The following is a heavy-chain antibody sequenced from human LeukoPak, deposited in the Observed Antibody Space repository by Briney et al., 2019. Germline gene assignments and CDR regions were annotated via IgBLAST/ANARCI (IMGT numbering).Heavy chain of an antibody. CDR1: GFTFSDYY. V-gene: IGHV3-11*04. CDR2: ISSSSSTI. Sequence: PGGSLRLSCAASGFTFSDYYMSWIRQAPGKGLEWVSYISSSSSTIYYADSVKGRFTISRDNAKNSLYLQMNSLRAEDTAVYYCARDSNWGSGRITDAFDIWGQGTMVTVSS. J-gene: IGHJ3*02. CDR3: ARDSNWGSGRITDAFDI. D-gene: IGHD3-10*01.